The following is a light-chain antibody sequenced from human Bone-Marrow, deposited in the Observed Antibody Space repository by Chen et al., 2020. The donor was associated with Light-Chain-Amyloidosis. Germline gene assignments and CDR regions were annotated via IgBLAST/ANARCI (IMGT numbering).Light chain of an antibody. CDR2: DDS. CDR3: QVWDRSSDRPV. CDR1: NIGSTS. V-gene: IGLV3-21*02. Sequence: SYVLTQPSSVSVAPGQTATIACGGNNIGSTSVHWYQQTPGQAPLLVVYDDSDRPSGIPERLSGSNAWTTATLTISRVEAGDEAVYYCQVWDRSSDRPVFGGGTKLPVL. J-gene: IGLJ3*02.